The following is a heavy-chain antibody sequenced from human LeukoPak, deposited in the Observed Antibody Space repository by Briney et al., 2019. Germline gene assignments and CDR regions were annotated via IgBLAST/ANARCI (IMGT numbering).Heavy chain of an antibody. Sequence: PGGSLRLSCAASGFTFSSYEMNWVRQAPGKGLEWVSYISSSGSTIYYADSVKGRFTISRDNSKNTLYLQMNSLRAEDTAVYYCARGLSVTTFWSGSNFDYWGQGTLVTVSS. D-gene: IGHD4-17*01. CDR3: ARGLSVTTFWSGSNFDY. CDR2: ISSSGSTI. V-gene: IGHV3-48*03. CDR1: GFTFSSYE. J-gene: IGHJ4*02.